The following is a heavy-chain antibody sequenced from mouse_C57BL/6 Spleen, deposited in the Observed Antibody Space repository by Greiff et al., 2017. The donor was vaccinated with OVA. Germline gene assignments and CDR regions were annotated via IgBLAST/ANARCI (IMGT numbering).Heavy chain of an antibody. D-gene: IGHD5-5*01. J-gene: IGHJ3*01. CDR1: GFTFSSYA. Sequence: DVHLVESGGGLVKPGGSLKLSCAASGFTFSSYAMSWVRQTPEKRLEWVATISDGGSYTYYPDNVKGRFTISRDNAKNNLYLQMSHLKSEDTAMYYCARELPWAYWGQGTLVTVSA. CDR3: ARELPWAY. V-gene: IGHV5-4*01. CDR2: ISDGGSYT.